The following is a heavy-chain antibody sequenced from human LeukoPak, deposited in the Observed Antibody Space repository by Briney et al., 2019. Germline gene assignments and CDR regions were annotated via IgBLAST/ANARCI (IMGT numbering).Heavy chain of an antibody. Sequence: ASVKVSCKASGGTFSSYAISWVRQAPGQGVEWMGGIIPIFATANYAQKFQGRVTITADESTSTAYMELSSLRSEDTAVYYCARGNYYDSSGYSPLDYWGQGTLVTVSS. CDR2: IIPIFATA. CDR1: GGTFSSYA. V-gene: IGHV1-69*13. J-gene: IGHJ4*02. CDR3: ARGNYYDSSGYSPLDY. D-gene: IGHD3-22*01.